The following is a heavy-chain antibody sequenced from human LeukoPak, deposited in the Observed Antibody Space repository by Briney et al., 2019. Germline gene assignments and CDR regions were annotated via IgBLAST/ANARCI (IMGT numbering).Heavy chain of an antibody. Sequence: GESLKISCAASGFTFSSYWMHWVRQVPGKGLVWVSRINSDESSTSYADSVKGRFTISRDNAKNTLYVQMNSLRAEDTAVYYCSTGSGHAFDIWGRGTMVTVSS. CDR2: INSDESST. D-gene: IGHD3-10*01. CDR1: GFTFSSYW. J-gene: IGHJ3*02. V-gene: IGHV3-74*01. CDR3: STGSGHAFDI.